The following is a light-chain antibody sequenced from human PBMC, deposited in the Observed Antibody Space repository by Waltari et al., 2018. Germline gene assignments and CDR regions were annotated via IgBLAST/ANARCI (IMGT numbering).Light chain of an antibody. Sequence: QSALTQPASVPGSPGPPITLTYTAPRSDVGSYTSLSWYQQYPGKPPKLIIYEVTSRPSGVSYRFSGSKSGNTASLTISGLQAEDEADYYCSSYMPSSGPYVFGGGTRVTVL. CDR2: EVT. V-gene: IGLV2-14*01. J-gene: IGLJ1*01. CDR1: RSDVGSYTS. CDR3: SSYMPSSGPYV.